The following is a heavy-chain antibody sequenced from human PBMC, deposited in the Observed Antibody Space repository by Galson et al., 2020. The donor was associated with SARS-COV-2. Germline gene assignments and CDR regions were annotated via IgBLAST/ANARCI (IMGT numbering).Heavy chain of an antibody. D-gene: IGHD3-9*01. Sequence: TGGSLRLSCAASGFTFSNYAMSWVRQAPGKGLEWVSGISGSGSRTDYADSVKGRFTISRDNSKNTLYLQMNSLRVEDTAVYYCAKEGALVTGDSNWFDPWGQGALVTVSS. CDR3: AKEGALVTGDSNWFDP. V-gene: IGHV3-23*01. CDR1: GFTFSNYA. CDR2: ISGSGSRT. J-gene: IGHJ5*02.